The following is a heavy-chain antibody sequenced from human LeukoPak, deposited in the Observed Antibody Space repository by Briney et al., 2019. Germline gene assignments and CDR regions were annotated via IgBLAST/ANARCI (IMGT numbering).Heavy chain of an antibody. J-gene: IGHJ4*02. V-gene: IGHV4-59*01. CDR1: GGSISSYY. CDR3: ARGRDGYSYGYYFDY. CDR2: IYHSGST. Sequence: SETLSLTCNVSGGSISSYYWSWIRQPPGKGLEWIGYIYHSGSTNYNPSLKSRVTISVDTSKNQFSLKLSSVTAADTAVYYCARGRDGYSYGYYFDYWGQGTLVTVSS. D-gene: IGHD5-18*01.